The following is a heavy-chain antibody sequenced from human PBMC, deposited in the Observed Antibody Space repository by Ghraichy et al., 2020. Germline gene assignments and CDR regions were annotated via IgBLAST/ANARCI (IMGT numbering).Heavy chain of an antibody. Sequence: GGSLRLSCAASGFSFGSYWMNWVRQAPGKGLEWVANIRKDGSEKYYVDSVKGRFPISRDNAKNSLYLQMNSLRAEDTAVYYCARDAWNRQLFLDYWGQGTLVTVSS. V-gene: IGHV3-7*03. CDR1: GFSFGSYW. CDR2: IRKDGSEK. CDR3: ARDAWNRQLFLDY. D-gene: IGHD1/OR15-1a*01. J-gene: IGHJ4*02.